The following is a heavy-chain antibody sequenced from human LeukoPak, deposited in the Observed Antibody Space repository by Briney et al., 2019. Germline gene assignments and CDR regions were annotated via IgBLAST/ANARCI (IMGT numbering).Heavy chain of an antibody. CDR1: GGSISSYY. CDR2: IYTSGST. CDR3: ARHSPWSGGYYSTGYYYYMDV. Sequence: SETLSLTCTVSGGSISSYYWSWIPQPPGKGLEWIGYIYTSGSTNYNPSLKSRVTISVDTSKNQFSLKLSSVTAADTAVYYCARHSPWSGGYYSTGYYYYMDVWGKGTTVTVSS. D-gene: IGHD3-3*01. V-gene: IGHV4-4*09. J-gene: IGHJ6*03.